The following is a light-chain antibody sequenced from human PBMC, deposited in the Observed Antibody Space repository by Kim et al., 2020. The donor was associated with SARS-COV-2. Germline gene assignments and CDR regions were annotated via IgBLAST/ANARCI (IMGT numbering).Light chain of an antibody. CDR3: SSYTDSGTLV. J-gene: IGLJ3*02. CDR1: NRDVGGYNY. V-gene: IGLV2-14*03. Sequence: QSALTQPASVSGSPGQSITISCTGTNRDVGGYNYVSWYQQHPSKAPKLMIFDVSNRPSGVSNRFSASKTGNTASLRISGLQAEDEADYYCSSYTDSGTLVFGGGTKVTVL. CDR2: DVS.